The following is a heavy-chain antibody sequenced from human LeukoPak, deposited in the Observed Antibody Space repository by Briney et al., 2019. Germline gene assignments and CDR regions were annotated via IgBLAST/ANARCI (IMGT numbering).Heavy chain of an antibody. CDR3: ARLWSGYYGDY. D-gene: IGHD3-3*01. CDR2: IKQEGSEK. Sequence: PGGSLRLSCAASGFTFSSYWMSWVRQAPGKGREWVANIKQEGSEKYYVDSVKGRFTISRDNAKNSLYLEMNSLRAEDTAVYYCARLWSGYYGDYWGQGPLVTVYS. J-gene: IGHJ4*02. CDR1: GFTFSSYW. V-gene: IGHV3-7*01.